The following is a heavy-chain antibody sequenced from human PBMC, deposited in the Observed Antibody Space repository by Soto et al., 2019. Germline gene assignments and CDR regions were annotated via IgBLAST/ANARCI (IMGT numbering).Heavy chain of an antibody. CDR1: GFTVSTYG. CDR2: ISYDGETK. J-gene: IGHJ5*02. D-gene: IGHD3-3*01. CDR3: AKAAAYFDFWGGYYGS. V-gene: IGHV3-30*18. Sequence: GGSLRLSCAASGFTVSTYGMHWVRQAPGKGVEWVALISYDGETKNYADSVKGRFTVSRDNSENTMSLQINNLRPEDTAVYYCAKAAAYFDFWGGYYGSWGQGTRVTVSS.